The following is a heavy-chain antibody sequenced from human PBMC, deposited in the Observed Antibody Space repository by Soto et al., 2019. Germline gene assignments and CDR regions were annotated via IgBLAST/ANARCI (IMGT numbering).Heavy chain of an antibody. Sequence: QVHLVESGGDVVQPGRSLRLSCAASHFSFSSSPMNWVRQAPGKGLEWVATISYDGSSKYYAESVEGRFTVSRDNSKNTLFLQVNSLRVEDTAVYYCAREGDYSNYFDYWGQGTLVTVSS. V-gene: IGHV3-30*04. D-gene: IGHD4-4*01. CDR1: HFSFSSSP. CDR2: ISYDGSSK. J-gene: IGHJ4*02. CDR3: AREGDYSNYFDY.